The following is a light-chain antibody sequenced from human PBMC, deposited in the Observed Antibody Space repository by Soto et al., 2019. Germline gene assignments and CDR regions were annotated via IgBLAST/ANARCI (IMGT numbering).Light chain of an antibody. CDR3: QQSNSFPLT. Sequence: DIQMTQSPSSVSASVGDRVTITCRASQGISSRLAWYQQKPGKAPNLLIYAASSLQSGVPSRFSGSGSETDFTLAIGSLQPEDFATYYCQQSNSFPLTFGGGTKVDIK. V-gene: IGKV1-12*01. J-gene: IGKJ4*01. CDR1: QGISSR. CDR2: AAS.